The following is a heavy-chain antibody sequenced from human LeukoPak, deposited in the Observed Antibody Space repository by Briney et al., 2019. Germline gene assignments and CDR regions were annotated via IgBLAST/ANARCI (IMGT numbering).Heavy chain of an antibody. CDR1: GYTFTGYY. V-gene: IGHV1-2*02. CDR2: INPNSGGT. J-gene: IGHJ6*03. Sequence: ASVKVSCKASGYTFTGYYMHWVRQAPGQGLEWMGWINPNSGGTNYAQKFQGRVTMTRDTSISTAYMELSRLRSDDTAVYYCASSSIVVVPAASLYYYYMDVWGKGTTVTVSS. CDR3: ASSSIVVVPAASLYYYYMDV. D-gene: IGHD2-2*01.